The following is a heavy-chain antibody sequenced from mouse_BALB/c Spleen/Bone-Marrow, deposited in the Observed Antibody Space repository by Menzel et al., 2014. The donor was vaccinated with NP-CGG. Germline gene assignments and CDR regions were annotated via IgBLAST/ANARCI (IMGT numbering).Heavy chain of an antibody. CDR3: ARGVVYYYAMDY. Sequence: QVQLQQPGAELVKPGASVKLSCKASGYTFTNYWMHRVKQRPGQGLEWIGEIDPSDSYSNYNQNFKGKATLTVDKPSSTAYMQLTSLTSEDSAVYYCARGVVYYYAMDYWGQGTSVTVSS. V-gene: IGHV1-69*02. CDR1: GYTFTNYW. CDR2: IDPSDSYS. J-gene: IGHJ4*01.